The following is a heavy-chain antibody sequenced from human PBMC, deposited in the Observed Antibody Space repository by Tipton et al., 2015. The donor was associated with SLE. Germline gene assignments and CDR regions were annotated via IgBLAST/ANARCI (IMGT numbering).Heavy chain of an antibody. CDR1: GGSISSHF. Sequence: TLSLTCTVSGGSISSHFWTWIRQPPGKGLEWIGDIYFAGRSKYNPSLGGRVTISVDTSKTQVSRRLTSVTAADMALYYCARENSGSLDENYYYYMDVWGKGTTVTVSS. CDR2: IYFAGRS. J-gene: IGHJ6*03. D-gene: IGHD1-26*01. V-gene: IGHV4-59*11. CDR3: ARENSGSLDENYYYYMDV.